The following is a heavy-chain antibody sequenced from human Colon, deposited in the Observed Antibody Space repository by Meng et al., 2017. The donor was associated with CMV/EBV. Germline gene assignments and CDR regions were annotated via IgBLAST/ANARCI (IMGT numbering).Heavy chain of an antibody. Sequence: ASVKVSCKASGYTFTNYYIHWVRQAPGQGLEWMGWIDPNSGDTNLAQNFQGRVSMTRDTSISTAQMELTSLTSDDTALYYCAREGMSTPSAADSWGQGTLVTVSS. D-gene: IGHD6-25*01. CDR1: GYTFTNYY. J-gene: IGHJ4*02. CDR2: IDPNSGDT. V-gene: IGHV1-2*02. CDR3: AREGMSTPSAADS.